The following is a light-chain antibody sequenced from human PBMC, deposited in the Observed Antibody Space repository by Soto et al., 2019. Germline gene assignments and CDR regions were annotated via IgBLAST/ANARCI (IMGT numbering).Light chain of an antibody. Sequence: DIQMTQSPSTLSASVGDRVTITCRASQSISTWLAWYQQKPGKAPKVLIYDASTLESGVPSRFRGSRSGTEFTLTISSLPPDDFANYDCQQYNSYSDINCGTGTRLEI. CDR1: QSISTW. CDR3: QQYNSYSDIN. CDR2: DAS. J-gene: IGKJ5*01. V-gene: IGKV1-5*01.